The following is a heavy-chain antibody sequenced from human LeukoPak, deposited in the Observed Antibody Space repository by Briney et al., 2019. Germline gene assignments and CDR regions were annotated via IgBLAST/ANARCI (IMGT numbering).Heavy chain of an antibody. CDR2: ISWNSGSI. D-gene: IGHD6-19*01. J-gene: IGHJ4*02. CDR3: AKDMAGGIAVAGTGFDY. CDR1: GFTFDDYA. V-gene: IGHV3-9*01. Sequence: PGGSLRLSCAASGFTFDDYAMHWVRQAPGKGLEWVSGISWNSGSIGYADSVKGRFTISRDNSKNSLYLQMNSLRAEDTALYYWAKDMAGGIAVAGTGFDYWGQGTLVTVSS.